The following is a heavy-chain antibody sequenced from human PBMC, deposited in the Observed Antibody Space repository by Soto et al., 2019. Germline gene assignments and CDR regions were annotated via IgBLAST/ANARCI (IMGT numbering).Heavy chain of an antibody. Sequence: SETLSLTCAVYGGSFSGYYWSWIRQPPGKGLEWIGEINHSGSTNYNPSLKSRVTISVDTSKNQFSLKLSSVTAADTAVYYCARVRHSSSPLNFDYWGQGTLVTVS. J-gene: IGHJ4*02. D-gene: IGHD6-6*01. CDR1: GGSFSGYY. CDR3: ARVRHSSSPLNFDY. CDR2: INHSGST. V-gene: IGHV4-34*01.